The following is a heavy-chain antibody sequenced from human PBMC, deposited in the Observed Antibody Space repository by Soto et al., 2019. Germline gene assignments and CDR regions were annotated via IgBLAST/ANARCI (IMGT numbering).Heavy chain of an antibody. CDR3: ARDSIFGSGSYWDYYYYYYGMDV. V-gene: IGHV1-3*01. D-gene: IGHD3-10*01. CDR1: GYTFTSYA. J-gene: IGHJ6*02. Sequence: ASVKVSCKASGYTFTSYAMHWVRQAPGQRLEWMGWINAGNGNTKYSQKFQGRVTITRDTSASTAYMELSGLRSEDTAVYYCARDSIFGSGSYWDYYYYYYGMDVWGQGTTVTVSS. CDR2: INAGNGNT.